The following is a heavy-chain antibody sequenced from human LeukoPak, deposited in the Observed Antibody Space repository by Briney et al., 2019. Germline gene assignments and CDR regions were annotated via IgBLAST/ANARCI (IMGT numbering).Heavy chain of an antibody. J-gene: IGHJ6*02. CDR3: ARDRVAAAGTYDPENYYGMDV. V-gene: IGHV6-1*01. CDR1: GDSVSSNSAA. Sequence: SQTLSLTCAISGDSVSSNSAAWNWIRQSPSRGLEWLGRTYYRSKWYNDYAVSVKSRITINPDTSKNQFSLQLNSVTPEDTAVYYCARDRVAAAGTYDPENYYGMDVWGQGTTVTVSS. D-gene: IGHD6-13*01. CDR2: TYYRSKWYN.